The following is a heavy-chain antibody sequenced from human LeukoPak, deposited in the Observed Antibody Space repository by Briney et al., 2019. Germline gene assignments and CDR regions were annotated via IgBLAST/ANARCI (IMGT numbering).Heavy chain of an antibody. CDR1: GYTFTCYY. D-gene: IGHD3-10*01. V-gene: IGHV1-2*02. CDR2: INPNSGGT. Sequence: ASVKVSCKASGYTFTCYYMHWVRQAPGQGLEWMGWINPNSGGTNYAQKFQGRVTMTRDTSISTAYMELSRLRSDDTAVYYCASDQFVLDYYGSGSWVNPKPPVVIWGQGTLVTVSS. J-gene: IGHJ4*02. CDR3: ASDQFVLDYYGSGSWVNPKPPVVI.